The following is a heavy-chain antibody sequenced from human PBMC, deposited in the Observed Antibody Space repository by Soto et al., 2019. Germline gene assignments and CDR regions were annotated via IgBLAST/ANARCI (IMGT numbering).Heavy chain of an antibody. CDR2: IYYSGST. Sequence: QVQLQESGPGLVKPSQTLSLTCTVSGGSISSGGYYWSWIRQHPGKGLEWIGYIYYSGSTYYNPSLKCRVTISVDTSKNQFSLKLSSVTAADTAVYYCARTARDCSGGSCLRIWNFDYWGQGTLVTVSS. D-gene: IGHD2-15*01. CDR3: ARTARDCSGGSCLRIWNFDY. V-gene: IGHV4-31*03. CDR1: GGSISSGGYY. J-gene: IGHJ4*02.